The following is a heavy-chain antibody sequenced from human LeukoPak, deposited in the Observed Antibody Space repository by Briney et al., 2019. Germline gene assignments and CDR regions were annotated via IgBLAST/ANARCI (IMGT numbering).Heavy chain of an antibody. Sequence: ASVKVSRKASGGTFSSYAISWVRQAPGQGLEWMGGIIPIFGTANYAQKFQGRVTITADESTSTAYMEPSSLRSEDTAVYYCARDVGFGESWDYWGQGTLVTVSS. J-gene: IGHJ4*02. D-gene: IGHD3-10*01. CDR2: IIPIFGTA. CDR1: GGTFSSYA. V-gene: IGHV1-69*13. CDR3: ARDVGFGESWDY.